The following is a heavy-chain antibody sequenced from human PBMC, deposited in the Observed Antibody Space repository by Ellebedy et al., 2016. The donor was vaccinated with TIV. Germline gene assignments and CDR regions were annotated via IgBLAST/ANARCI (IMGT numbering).Heavy chain of an antibody. J-gene: IGHJ4*02. CDR1: GFTFSSYG. D-gene: IGHD6-6*01. Sequence: GESLKISCATSGFTFSSYGMHWVRQAPGKGLEWVAVISYDGTYKYYADSVKGRFTISRDNSKNTLYLQMNSLRAEDTAVYYCARASSIAAPIDYWGQGTLVTVSS. CDR3: ARASSIAAPIDY. V-gene: IGHV3-30*03. CDR2: ISYDGTYK.